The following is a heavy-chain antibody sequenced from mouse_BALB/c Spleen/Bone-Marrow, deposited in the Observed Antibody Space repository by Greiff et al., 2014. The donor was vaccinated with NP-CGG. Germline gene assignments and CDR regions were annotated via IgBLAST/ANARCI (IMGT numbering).Heavy chain of an antibody. V-gene: IGHV5-6*01. D-gene: IGHD2-12*01. Sequence: DVHLVESGGDLVYPGGSLKLSCAASGFTFSSYGMSWVRQTPNTRLGWVATINSGGPNTYYPDSMKGRFTISRDNAKNTLYLQMSSLRSEDTAMYYCTRRGIYDERTAMDYWGRGTSVTVSS. CDR1: GFTFSSYG. CDR3: TRRGIYDERTAMDY. CDR2: INSGGPNT. J-gene: IGHJ4*01.